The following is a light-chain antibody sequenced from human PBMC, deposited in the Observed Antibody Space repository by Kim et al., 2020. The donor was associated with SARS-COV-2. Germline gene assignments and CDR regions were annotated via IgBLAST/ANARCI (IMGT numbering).Light chain of an antibody. CDR1: QSISNN. CDR3: QQYATSPET. CDR2: GAS. V-gene: IGKV3-15*01. J-gene: IGKJ1*01. Sequence: EIVMTQSPATLSVSPGERATLSCRASQSISNNVAWYQQKPGQAPRLLIYGASTRATGIPAKFSGSGSGTEFTLTISSLQSEDFAVYYCQQYATSPETFGQGTKVEI.